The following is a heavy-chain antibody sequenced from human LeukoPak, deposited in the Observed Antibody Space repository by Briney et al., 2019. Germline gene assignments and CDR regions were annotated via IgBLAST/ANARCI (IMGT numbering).Heavy chain of an antibody. J-gene: IGHJ6*02. V-gene: IGHV3-21*01. CDR2: ISSSSSYI. Sequence: GGSLRLSCAASGFTFSSYSMNRVRQAPGKGLEWVSSISSSSSYIYYADSVKGRFTISRDNAKNSLYLQMNSLRAEDTAVYYCARVKSGTAMVGVVDYYYYGMDVWGQGTTVTVSS. CDR1: GFTFSSYS. CDR3: ARVKSGTAMVGVVDYYYYGMDV. D-gene: IGHD5-18*01.